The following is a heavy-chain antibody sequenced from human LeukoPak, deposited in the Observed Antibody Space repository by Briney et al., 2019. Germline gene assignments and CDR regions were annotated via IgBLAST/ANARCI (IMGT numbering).Heavy chain of an antibody. CDR3: AKDSGRTYYDYVWGGCDY. D-gene: IGHD3-16*01. J-gene: IGHJ4*02. CDR1: GFTFSSYG. V-gene: IGHV3-33*06. CDR2: IWYDGSNK. Sequence: GRSLRLSCAASGFTFSSYGMHWVRQAPGKGLEGVAVIWYDGSNKYYADSVKGRFTISRDNSKNTLHLQMNSLRAEDTAVYYFAKDSGRTYYDYVWGGCDYWGQGTLVTVSS.